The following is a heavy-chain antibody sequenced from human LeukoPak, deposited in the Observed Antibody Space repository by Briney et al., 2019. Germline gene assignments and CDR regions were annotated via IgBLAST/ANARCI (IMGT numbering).Heavy chain of an antibody. J-gene: IGHJ6*02. V-gene: IGHV4-4*02. CDR3: ASTKLYYYSGMDV. Sequence: PSGTLSLTCAVSGGSISSSNWWSWVRQPPGKGLEWIGEIYHSGSTNYNSSLKSRVTISVDKSKNQFSLKLSSVTAADTAVYYCASTKLYYYSGMDVWGQGTTVTVSS. CDR1: GGSISSSNW. D-gene: IGHD2-2*01. CDR2: IYHSGST.